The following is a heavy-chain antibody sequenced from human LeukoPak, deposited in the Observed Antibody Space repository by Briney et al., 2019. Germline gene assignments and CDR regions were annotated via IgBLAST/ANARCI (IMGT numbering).Heavy chain of an antibody. Sequence: SETLSLTCTVSGGSISSYYWSWIRQPSGKGLEWIGYIYTSGSTNYNPSLKSRVTISVDTSKNQFSLKLSSVTAADTAVYYCARHSGSGSYYNPQHWFDPWGQGTLVTVSS. CDR2: IYTSGST. D-gene: IGHD3-10*01. CDR1: GGSISSYY. J-gene: IGHJ5*02. V-gene: IGHV4-4*09. CDR3: ARHSGSGSYYNPQHWFDP.